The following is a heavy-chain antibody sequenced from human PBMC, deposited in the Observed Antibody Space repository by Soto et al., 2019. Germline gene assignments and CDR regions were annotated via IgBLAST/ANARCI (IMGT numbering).Heavy chain of an antibody. J-gene: IGHJ3*02. CDR2: TYSSGST. CDR1: GGSISSSSYY. Sequence: QLQLQESGPGLVKPSETLSLTCTVSGGSISSSSYYWGWIRQPPGKGLEWIGSTYSSGSTYYNPSLMSRVTISVDTSKNQFSLKLSSVTAADTAVYYCAVYCSTTSCLRRAFDIWGQGTKVTVSS. V-gene: IGHV4-39*01. D-gene: IGHD2-2*01. CDR3: AVYCSTTSCLRRAFDI.